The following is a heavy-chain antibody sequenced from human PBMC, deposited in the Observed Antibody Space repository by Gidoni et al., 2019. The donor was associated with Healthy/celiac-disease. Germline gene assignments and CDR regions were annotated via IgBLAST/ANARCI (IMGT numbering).Heavy chain of an antibody. CDR1: GASYSSSSYY. CDR3: ARPRNSGILRGTDAFDI. J-gene: IGHJ3*02. CDR2: IYYSGST. D-gene: IGHD1-26*01. V-gene: IGHV4-39*01. Sequence: QLQLQESGSGLVKPSETLSFTCTVSGASYSSSSYYWGWIRQPPGKGLEWIGSIYYSGSTYNNPSRKKRITITVDTTKNQFSQKVSSVTAADTAVYYCARPRNSGILRGTDAFDIWGQGTTVTVSS.